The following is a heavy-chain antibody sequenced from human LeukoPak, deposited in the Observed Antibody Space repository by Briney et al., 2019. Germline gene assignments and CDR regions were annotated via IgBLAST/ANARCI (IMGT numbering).Heavy chain of an antibody. D-gene: IGHD3-10*01. CDR3: ARAYYYGSGTFDI. J-gene: IGHJ3*02. CDR2: IYYTGGT. V-gene: IGHV4-59*01. CDR1: GGSISPYY. Sequence: SETLSLTCTVSGGSISPYYWSWIRQPPGKGLEWIGYIYYTGGTYYNPSLRSRVTISVDPSKNQYSLKLTSVTAADTAVYYCARAYYYGSGTFDIWGQGTMVTVSS.